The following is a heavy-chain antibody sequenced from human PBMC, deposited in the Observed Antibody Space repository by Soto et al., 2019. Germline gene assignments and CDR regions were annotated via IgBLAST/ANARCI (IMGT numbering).Heavy chain of an antibody. CDR1: GFTFSNYA. D-gene: IGHD3-9*01. CDR2: ISGSDDRT. J-gene: IGHJ4*02. V-gene: IGHV3-23*01. Sequence: EVQLLESGGGLERPGGSLRLSCVASGFTFSNYAMNWIRQAPGKGLEWVSSISGSDDRTFFADSVKGRFTISRDNSKDTVFLQMNNLRGEDTALYYCTKGGRGIDIFFDSWGQGTLVSVSS. CDR3: TKGGRGIDIFFDS.